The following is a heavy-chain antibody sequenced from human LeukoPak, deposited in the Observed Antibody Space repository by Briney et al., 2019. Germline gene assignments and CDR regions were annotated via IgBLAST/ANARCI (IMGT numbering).Heavy chain of an antibody. J-gene: IGHJ3*02. D-gene: IGHD1-26*01. CDR3: ARDRLVGAPFDI. Sequence: PGGSLRLSCAASGFTFSSYGMNWVRQAPGKGLEWVSSISSMSTYIYYADSVKGRFTISRDNAQNSLYLQMHSLRVEDTAVYYCARDRLVGAPFDIWGQGTRVIVSS. V-gene: IGHV3-21*01. CDR1: GFTFSSYG. CDR2: ISSMSTYI.